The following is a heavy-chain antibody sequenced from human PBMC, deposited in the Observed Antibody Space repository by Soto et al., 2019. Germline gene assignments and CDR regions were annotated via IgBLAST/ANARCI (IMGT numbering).Heavy chain of an antibody. V-gene: IGHV3-33*01. J-gene: IGHJ4*02. CDR3: ARANVDTAMVGTYYFDY. D-gene: IGHD5-18*01. CDR2: IWYDGSNK. CDR1: GFTFSSYG. Sequence: GGSLRLSCAASGFTFSSYGMHWVRQAPGKGLEWVAVIWYDGSNKYYADSVKGRFTISRDNSKNTLYLQMNSLRAADTAVYYCARANVDTAMVGTYYFDYWGQGTLVTVSS.